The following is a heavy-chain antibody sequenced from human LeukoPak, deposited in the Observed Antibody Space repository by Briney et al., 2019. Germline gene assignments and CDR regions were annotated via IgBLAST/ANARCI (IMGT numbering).Heavy chain of an antibody. CDR2: ISSSGYTI. Sequence: GGSLRLSCAAAGFTFTNYEMNWVRQAPGKGLEWVSYISSSGYTIYYADSVKGRFTISRDNAKNSLYLQMNSLRAEDTAVYYCARNVPWDYWGQGSLVTVSS. CDR1: GFTFTNYE. J-gene: IGHJ4*02. CDR3: ARNVPWDY. V-gene: IGHV3-48*03.